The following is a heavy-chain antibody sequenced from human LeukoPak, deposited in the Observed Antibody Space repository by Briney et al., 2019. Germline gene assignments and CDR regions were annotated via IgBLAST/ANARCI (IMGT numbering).Heavy chain of an antibody. V-gene: IGHV4-30-2*01. Sequence: LRLSCAASGFTFSSYAMSWVRQAPGKGLEWIGYVYHSGSAYYNPSLKSRVTISVDKSKNQFSLRLNSVTAADTAIYYCAKVYGDYIMDVWGQGTTVTVSS. CDR1: GFTFSSYA. CDR2: VYHSGSA. CDR3: AKVYGDYIMDV. D-gene: IGHD4-17*01. J-gene: IGHJ6*02.